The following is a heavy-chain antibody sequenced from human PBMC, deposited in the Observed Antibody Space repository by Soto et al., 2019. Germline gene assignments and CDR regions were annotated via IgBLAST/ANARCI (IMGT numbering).Heavy chain of an antibody. CDR1: GDSITSGGYY. V-gene: IGHV4-31*02. J-gene: IGHJ4*02. CDR3: AGKHARYFSQIDY. D-gene: IGHD3-9*01. Sequence: SETLSLTCTVTGDSITSGGYYWSWIRQHPGKGLEWLGYIYGSGGSGSTLHNRSLKSRITPSVDTSKTQFSLNLSYVTVADTALSFCAGKHARYFSQIDYWGQGTLVTVSS. CDR2: IYGSGGSGST.